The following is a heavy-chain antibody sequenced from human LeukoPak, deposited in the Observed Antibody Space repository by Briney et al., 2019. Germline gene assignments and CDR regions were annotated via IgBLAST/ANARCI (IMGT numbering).Heavy chain of an antibody. J-gene: IGHJ6*03. V-gene: IGHV3-9*01. CDR2: ISSSSGCI. D-gene: IGHD2-21*02. CDR3: VKTEGGDDYYYYMDV. CDR1: GFTFDDYD. Sequence: GRSLRLSCAASGFTFDDYDMHWVRQAPGKGLEWVSYISSSSGCIDYADSVKGRFTISRDNAKNSLYLQMNSLRGEDKAVDYCVKTEGGDDYYYYMDVWGKGTMVTVSS.